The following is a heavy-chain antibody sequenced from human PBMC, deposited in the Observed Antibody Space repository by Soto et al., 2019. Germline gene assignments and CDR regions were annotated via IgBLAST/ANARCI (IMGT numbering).Heavy chain of an antibody. D-gene: IGHD3-3*01. J-gene: IGHJ6*02. V-gene: IGHV3-23*01. CDR3: AKATPGPPLRFLEWSLGYYGMDV. CDR2: ISGSGGST. CDR1: GFTFSSYA. Sequence: EVQLLDSGGGLVQPGGSLRLSCAASGFTFSSYAMSWVRQAPGKGLEWVSAISGSGGSTYYADSVKGRFTISRDNSKNTLYLQMNSLRAEDTAVYYCAKATPGPPLRFLEWSLGYYGMDVWGQGTTVTVSS.